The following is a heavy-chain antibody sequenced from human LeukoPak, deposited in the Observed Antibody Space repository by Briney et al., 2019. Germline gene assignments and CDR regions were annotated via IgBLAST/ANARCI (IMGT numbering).Heavy chain of an antibody. CDR3: ARGPGRWVSPPAFDY. CDR1: GFPFGSYV. CDR2: INHNAEMI. Sequence: PGGSLRLSCEASGFPFGSYVMSWVRQAPGKGLEWIAYINHNAEMIFYPDFVKGRFTISRDNSKNTLYLQMGSLRAEDMAVYYCARGPGRWVSPPAFDYWGQGTLVTVSS. D-gene: IGHD2-2*01. J-gene: IGHJ4*02. V-gene: IGHV3-48*01.